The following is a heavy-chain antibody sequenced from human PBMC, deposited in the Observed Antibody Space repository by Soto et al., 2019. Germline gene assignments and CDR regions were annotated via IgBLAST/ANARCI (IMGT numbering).Heavy chain of an antibody. CDR1: GGSISSGDYY. CDR2: IYYSGST. V-gene: IGHV4-30-4*01. J-gene: IGHJ4*02. Sequence: QVQLQESGPGLVKPSQTLSLTCTVSGGSISSGDYYWNWIRQPPGKGLEWIGYIYYSGSTYYNPSLKSRLSTSRDTXKNQFSLKLSSVTAADTAVYYCASHDISGYLAVDSWGQGTLVTVSS. CDR3: ASHDISGYLAVDS. D-gene: IGHD3-22*01.